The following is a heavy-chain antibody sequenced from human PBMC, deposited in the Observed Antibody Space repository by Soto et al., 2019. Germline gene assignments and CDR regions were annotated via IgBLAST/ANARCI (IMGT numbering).Heavy chain of an antibody. V-gene: IGHV3-30*18. CDR1: GFTFSSYG. J-gene: IGHJ6*02. D-gene: IGHD6-13*01. CDR2: ISYDGSNK. CDR3: AKDRGPLAAAGGFYYYGMDG. Sequence: PGGSLRLSCAASGFTFSSYGMHWVRQAPGKGLEWVAVISYDGSNKYYADSVKGRFTISRDNSKNTLYLQMNSLRAEDTAVYYCAKDRGPLAAAGGFYYYGMDGWGQGTTVTVSS.